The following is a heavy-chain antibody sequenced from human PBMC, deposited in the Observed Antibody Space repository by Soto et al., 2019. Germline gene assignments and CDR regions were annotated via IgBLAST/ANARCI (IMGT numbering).Heavy chain of an antibody. CDR3: TLEGYGPNGGAFDI. CDR2: IKSKTAGGIT. Sequence: GGSPRLSCAASGFSFGNAWMSWVRQAPGKGLEWVGRIKSKTAGGITDYAAPVKGRFTISRDDSKNTLYLQMNGLKTEDTAVYYFTLEGYGPNGGAFDIWGQGTMVTVSS. D-gene: IGHD4-17*01. CDR1: GFSFGNAW. J-gene: IGHJ3*02. V-gene: IGHV3-15*01.